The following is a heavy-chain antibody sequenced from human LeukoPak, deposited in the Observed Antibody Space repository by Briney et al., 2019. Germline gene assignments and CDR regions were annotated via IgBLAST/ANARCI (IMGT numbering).Heavy chain of an antibody. CDR1: GYTFTSYD. V-gene: IGHV1-8*01. Sequence: ASVKVSCKASGYTFTSYDINWVRQATGQGLEWMGWMNPNSGNTGYAQKFQGRVTMTRDTSISTAYMELSRLRSDDTAVYYCARERVVRGSFDYWGQGTLVTVSS. CDR3: ARERVVRGSFDY. CDR2: MNPNSGNT. D-gene: IGHD3-10*01. J-gene: IGHJ4*02.